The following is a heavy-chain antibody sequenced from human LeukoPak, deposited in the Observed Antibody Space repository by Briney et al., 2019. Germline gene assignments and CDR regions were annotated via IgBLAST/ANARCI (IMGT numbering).Heavy chain of an antibody. CDR1: GYTFTAYY. CDR2: INPNNGGT. Sequence: ASVRVSCTASGYTFTAYYMHWVGQAPGQGLEWMGWINPNNGGTNYAHKFQGRVTMTRDTSISTAYMELNRLRSDDTAVYYCARDPYSNYFDYGGQGTLVTVSS. V-gene: IGHV1-2*02. J-gene: IGHJ4*02. D-gene: IGHD5-18*01. CDR3: ARDPYSNYFDY.